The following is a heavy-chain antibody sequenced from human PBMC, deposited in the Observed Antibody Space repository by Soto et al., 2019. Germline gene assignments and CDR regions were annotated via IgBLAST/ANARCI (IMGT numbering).Heavy chain of an antibody. D-gene: IGHD3-22*01. V-gene: IGHV1-8*02. CDR1: GYTFTTHD. CDR2: MNPNSGNR. J-gene: IGHJ4*02. CDR3: AGGQYFSDSSGYNDY. Sequence: ASVKVSCKASGYTFTTHDINWLRQAAGQGLVWMGWMNPNSGNRGYAQKFQDRVTMTRDTSISTAYMELSDLRSEDTAVYYCAGGQYFSDSSGYNDYWGQGTQVTVSS.